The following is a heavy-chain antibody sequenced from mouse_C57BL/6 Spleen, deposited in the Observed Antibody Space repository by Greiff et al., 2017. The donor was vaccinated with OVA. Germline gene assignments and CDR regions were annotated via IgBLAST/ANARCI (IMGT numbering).Heavy chain of an antibody. D-gene: IGHD2-5*01. Sequence: QVQLQQSGAELVRPGSSVKLSCKASGYTFTSYWMDWVKQRPGQGLEWIGNIYPSDSETHYNPKFKDKATLTVDKSSSTAYMQLSSLTSEDSAVYYCSRREYDSNYWYFDVWGTGTTVTVSS. J-gene: IGHJ1*03. CDR3: SRREYDSNYWYFDV. CDR1: GYTFTSYW. CDR2: IYPSDSET. V-gene: IGHV1-61*01.